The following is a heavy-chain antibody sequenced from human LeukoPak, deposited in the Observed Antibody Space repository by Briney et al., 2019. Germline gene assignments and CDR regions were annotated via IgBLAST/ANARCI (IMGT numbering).Heavy chain of an antibody. CDR1: GFTFSTYL. Sequence: GGSLSLSCAASGFTFSTYLMHWVRQAPGKGLDWVAIIWHDGSTKYYADSVKGRFTISRDNSKNTLYLEMNSLRAEDTALYFCAKSNGEWSRQHAFDFWGQGTMVTVSS. CDR2: IWHDGSTK. V-gene: IGHV3-33*06. CDR3: AKSNGEWSRQHAFDF. J-gene: IGHJ3*01. D-gene: IGHD3-3*01.